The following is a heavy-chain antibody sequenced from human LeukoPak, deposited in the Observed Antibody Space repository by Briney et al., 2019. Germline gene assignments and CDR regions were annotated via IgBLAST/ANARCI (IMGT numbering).Heavy chain of an antibody. D-gene: IGHD2-21*01. V-gene: IGHV3-30*03. CDR1: GFTFSSYS. CDR2: ISYDGSNK. Sequence: GGSLRLSCAASGFTFSSYSMHWVRQAPGKGLEWVAVISYDGSNKYYADSVKGRFAISRDKSKNTLYLQMNSLRAEDTAVYYCARCRGKIDPFDYWGQGTLVTVSS. CDR3: ARCRGKIDPFDY. J-gene: IGHJ4*02.